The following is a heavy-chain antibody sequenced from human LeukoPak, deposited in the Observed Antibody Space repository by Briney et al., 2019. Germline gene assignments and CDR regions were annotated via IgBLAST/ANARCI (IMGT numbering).Heavy chain of an antibody. CDR2: ISAYNGNT. V-gene: IGHV1-18*01. D-gene: IGHD6-13*01. CDR1: GYTFTSYG. J-gene: IGHJ4*02. Sequence: ASVKVSCKASGYTFTSYGIRWVRQAPGQGLEWMGWISAYNGNTNYAQKLQGRVTMTTDTSTSTAYMELRSLRSDDTAVYYCARDEPYSSSWSIDYWGQGTLVTVSS. CDR3: ARDEPYSSSWSIDY.